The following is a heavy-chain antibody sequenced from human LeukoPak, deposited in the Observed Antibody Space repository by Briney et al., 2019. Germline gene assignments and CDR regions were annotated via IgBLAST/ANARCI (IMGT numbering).Heavy chain of an antibody. J-gene: IGHJ4*02. CDR1: GYTFTGYY. CDR3: ARDVRIAAAGTTGY. CDR2: INPNSGGT. D-gene: IGHD6-13*01. V-gene: IGHV1-2*02. Sequence: ASVKVSCKASGYTFTGYYMHWVRQAPGQGLEWMGWINPNSGGTNYAQKFQGRVTMTRYTSISTAYMELSRLRSDDTAVYYCARDVRIAAAGTTGYWGQGTLVTVSS.